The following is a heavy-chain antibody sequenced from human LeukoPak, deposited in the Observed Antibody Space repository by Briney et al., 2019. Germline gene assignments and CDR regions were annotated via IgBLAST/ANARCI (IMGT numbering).Heavy chain of an antibody. CDR2: ISSSSSYI. Sequence: GGSLRLSCAASGFTFSSYSMNWVRQAPGKGLEWVSSISSSSSYIYYADSVKGRFTISRDNAKNSLYLQMNSLRAEDTAVYYCARDRGYHYGMDVWGQGTTVTVSS. D-gene: IGHD3-10*01. J-gene: IGHJ6*02. CDR1: GFTFSSYS. CDR3: ARDRGYHYGMDV. V-gene: IGHV3-21*04.